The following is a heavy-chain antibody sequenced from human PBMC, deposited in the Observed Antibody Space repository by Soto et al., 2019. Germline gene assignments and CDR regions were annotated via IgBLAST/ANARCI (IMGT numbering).Heavy chain of an antibody. Sequence: ASVKVSCKASGYTFTSYYMHWVRQAPGQGLEWMGIINPSGGSTSYAQKFQGRVTMTRDTSTSTVYMELSSLRSEDTAVYYCAREDYDILTGYANWFDPWGQGTLVTVSS. J-gene: IGHJ5*02. CDR2: INPSGGST. V-gene: IGHV1-46*03. D-gene: IGHD3-9*01. CDR1: GYTFTSYY. CDR3: AREDYDILTGYANWFDP.